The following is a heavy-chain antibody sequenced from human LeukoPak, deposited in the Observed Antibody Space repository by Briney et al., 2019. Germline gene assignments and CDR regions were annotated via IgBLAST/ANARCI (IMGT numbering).Heavy chain of an antibody. CDR3: ARGEIVPYYDFWSGLPTRAEYFQH. CDR1: GGSISSYY. Sequence: PSETLSLTCTVSGGSISSYYWSWIRQPPGKGLEWIGYIYYSGSTNYNPSLKSRVTTSVDTSKNQFSLKLSSVTAADTAVYYCARGEIVPYYDFWSGLPTRAEYFQHWGQGTLVTVSS. D-gene: IGHD3-3*01. J-gene: IGHJ1*01. V-gene: IGHV4-59*01. CDR2: IYYSGST.